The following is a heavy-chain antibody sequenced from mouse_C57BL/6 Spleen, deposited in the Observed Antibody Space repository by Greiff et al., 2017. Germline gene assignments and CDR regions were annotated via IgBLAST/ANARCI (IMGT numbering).Heavy chain of an antibody. CDR1: GFSFNTYA. CDR3: VRQRLWGFAY. D-gene: IGHD1-2*01. J-gene: IGHJ3*01. Sequence: EVKLVESGGGLVQPKGSLKLSCAASGFSFNTYAMNWVRQAPGKGLEWVARIRSKSNNYATYYADSVKDRFTISRDDSESMLYLQMNNLKTEDTAMYYCVRQRLWGFAYWGQGTLVTVSA. V-gene: IGHV10-1*01. CDR2: IRSKSNNYAT.